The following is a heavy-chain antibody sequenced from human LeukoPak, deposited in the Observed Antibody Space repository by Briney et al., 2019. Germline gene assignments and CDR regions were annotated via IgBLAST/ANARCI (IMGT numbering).Heavy chain of an antibody. V-gene: IGHV4-59*11. J-gene: IGHJ5*02. CDR2: IYYSGST. CDR1: GRSISSHY. Sequence: PSETLSLTCTVSGRSISSHYGSWIRQPPGKGLEWIGYIYYSGSTNYNPSLKSRVTISVDTSKNQFSLKLSSVTAADTAVYYCARGYSNWNYGVYNWFDPWGQGALVTVSS. D-gene: IGHD1-7*01. CDR3: ARGYSNWNYGVYNWFDP.